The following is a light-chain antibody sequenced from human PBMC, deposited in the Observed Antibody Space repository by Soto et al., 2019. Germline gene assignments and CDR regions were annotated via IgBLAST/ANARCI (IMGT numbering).Light chain of an antibody. Sequence: QPVLTQPPSASGTPGQRVTISCSGSSSNIGSKTVNWFQQLPGTAPKLLIYNNDRRPSGVPDRFSGSKSGTSASLAISGLQSEDEADYHCAAWDDSLNSQLVFGGGTQLTVL. V-gene: IGLV1-44*01. CDR2: NND. J-gene: IGLJ2*01. CDR1: SSNIGSKT. CDR3: AAWDDSLNSQLV.